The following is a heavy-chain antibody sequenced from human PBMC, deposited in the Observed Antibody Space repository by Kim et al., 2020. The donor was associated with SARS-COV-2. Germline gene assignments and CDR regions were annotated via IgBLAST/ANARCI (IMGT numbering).Heavy chain of an antibody. V-gene: IGHV3-30*04. D-gene: IGHD3-10*01. CDR2: ISYDGSNK. J-gene: IGHJ3*01. CDR1: GFTFSSYA. CDR3: ASDSSGLLWFGGQFDAF. Sequence: GGSLRLSCAASGFTFSSYAMHWVRQAPGKGLEWVAVISYDGSNKYYADSVKGRFTISRDNSKNTLYLQMNSLRAEDTAVYYCASDSSGLLWFGGQFDAF.